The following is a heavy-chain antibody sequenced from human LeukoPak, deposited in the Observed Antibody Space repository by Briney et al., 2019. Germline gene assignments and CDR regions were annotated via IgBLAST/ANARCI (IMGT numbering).Heavy chain of an antibody. V-gene: IGHV4-34*01. CDR1: GGSFSGYY. J-gene: IGHJ5*02. CDR3: ARGYGLSPFTDPTINWFDP. D-gene: IGHD4-17*01. CDR2: INHSGST. Sequence: SETLSLTCAVSGGSFSGYYWSWIRQPPGKGLEWIGEINHSGSTNYNPSLKSRVTISVDTSKNQFSLKLSSVTAADTAVYYCARGYGLSPFTDPTINWFDPWGQGTLVTVSS.